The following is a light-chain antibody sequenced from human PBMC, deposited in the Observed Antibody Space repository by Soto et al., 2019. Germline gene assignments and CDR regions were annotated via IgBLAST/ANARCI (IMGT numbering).Light chain of an antibody. J-gene: IGKJ4*01. V-gene: IGKV1-27*01. CDR2: AAS. Sequence: DIQMTQSPSSLSASVGDRVTITCRASLPISNSLAWYKQKPGQIPNLLIYAASTLQAGVPSRFSGSGSGTDFSLTISSLQTEEVAAYYCHKYNSAPLTFGGGTNVEIK. CDR1: LPISNS. CDR3: HKYNSAPLT.